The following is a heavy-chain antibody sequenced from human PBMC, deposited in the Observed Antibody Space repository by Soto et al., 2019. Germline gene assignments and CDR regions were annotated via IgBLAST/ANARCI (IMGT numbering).Heavy chain of an antibody. Sequence: GGSLRLSCAASGFTFDDYAMHWVRQAPGKGLEWVSGISWNSGSIGYADSVKGRFTISRDNAKNSLYMQMNRLRTEDTAFFYCAKYIFDIVVVVAATPGSGAFDIWGQGTMVTVSS. V-gene: IGHV3-9*01. D-gene: IGHD2-15*01. CDR1: GFTFDDYA. CDR3: AKYIFDIVVVVAATPGSGAFDI. J-gene: IGHJ3*02. CDR2: ISWNSGSI.